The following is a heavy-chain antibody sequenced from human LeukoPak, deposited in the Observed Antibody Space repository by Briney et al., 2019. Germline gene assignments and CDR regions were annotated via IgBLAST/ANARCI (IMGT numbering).Heavy chain of an antibody. D-gene: IGHD3/OR15-3a*01. CDR3: ARDKDWAFDY. J-gene: IGHJ4*02. CDR1: GFIFRDYT. V-gene: IGHV3-21*05. CDR2: IRSSGDDI. Sequence: GGSLRLSCAASGFIFRDYTMTWVRQAPGRGLEWVSHIRSSGDDIRYADSVKGRFTISRDDAKNSLFLQMYSLRAEDTAVYYCARDKDWAFDYWGQGTLVTVSS.